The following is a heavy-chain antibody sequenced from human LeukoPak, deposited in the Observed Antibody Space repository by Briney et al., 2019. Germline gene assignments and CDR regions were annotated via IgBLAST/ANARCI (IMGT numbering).Heavy chain of an antibody. D-gene: IGHD3-10*02. J-gene: IGHJ6*04. CDR2: ISGSGGST. Sequence: GGSLRLSCAASGFTFSSYWMHWVRQAPGKGLEWVSAISGSGGSTYYADSVKGRFTISRDNAKNSLYLQMNSLRAEDTAVYYCAELGITMIGGVWGKGTTVTISS. CDR1: GFTFSSYW. V-gene: IGHV3-21*01. CDR3: AELGITMIGGV.